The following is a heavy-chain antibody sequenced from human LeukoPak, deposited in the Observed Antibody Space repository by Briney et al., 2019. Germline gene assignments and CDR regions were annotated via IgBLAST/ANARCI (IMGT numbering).Heavy chain of an antibody. CDR1: GGSISSSSYY. CDR2: IYYSGST. V-gene: IGHV4-39*01. J-gene: IGHJ3*02. CDR3: ATHTGGNLDASDI. Sequence: SETLSLTCTVSGGSISSSSYYWGWIRQPPGKGLEWIGSIYYSGSTFYNPSLKNRVTISVDTSKNQFSLKLSSVTAPDTAVYYCATHTGGNLDASDIWGQGTMVTVSS. D-gene: IGHD4-23*01.